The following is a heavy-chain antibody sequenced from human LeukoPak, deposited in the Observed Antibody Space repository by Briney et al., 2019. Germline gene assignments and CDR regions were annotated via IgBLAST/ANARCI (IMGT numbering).Heavy chain of an antibody. CDR1: GFSLSTSGVG. D-gene: IGHD3-10*01. J-gene: IGHJ4*02. V-gene: IGHV2-5*01. Sequence: SGPTLVNPTQTLTLTCTFSGFSLSTSGVGVGWIRQPPGKALEWLALIYWNDDKRYSPSLKSRLTITKDTSKNQVVLTMTNMDPVDTATYYCAHRQQEDYGSGKLVSDYWGQGTLVTVSS. CDR2: IYWNDDK. CDR3: AHRQQEDYGSGKLVSDY.